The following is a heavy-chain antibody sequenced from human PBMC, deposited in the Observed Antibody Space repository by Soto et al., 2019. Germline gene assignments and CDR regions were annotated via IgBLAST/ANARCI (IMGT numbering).Heavy chain of an antibody. V-gene: IGHV1-69*06. CDR3: AREGTSYCSSTSCPFDY. D-gene: IGHD2-2*01. CDR2: IIPIFGTA. CDR1: GGTFSSYA. Sequence: QVQLVQSGAEVKKPGSSVKVSCKASGGTFSSYAISWVRQAPGQGLEWMGGIIPIFGTANYAQKFQGRVTITADKSTSTACMELSSLRSEDTAVYYCAREGTSYCSSTSCPFDYWGHGTMVTVSS. J-gene: IGHJ4*01.